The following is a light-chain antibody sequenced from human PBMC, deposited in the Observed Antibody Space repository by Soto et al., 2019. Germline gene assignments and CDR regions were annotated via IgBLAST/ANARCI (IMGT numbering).Light chain of an antibody. CDR3: QSYDSSLSVVV. Sequence: QSVLTQPPSVSGAPGQRVTISCTGSSSNIGAGYDVHWYQQLPGTAPKLLIYGNSNRPSGVPDRFSGSKSGTSASLAITGLQAEDEADYSCQSYDSSLSVVVFGGGTKLIVL. CDR2: GNS. CDR1: SSNIGAGYD. J-gene: IGLJ2*01. V-gene: IGLV1-40*01.